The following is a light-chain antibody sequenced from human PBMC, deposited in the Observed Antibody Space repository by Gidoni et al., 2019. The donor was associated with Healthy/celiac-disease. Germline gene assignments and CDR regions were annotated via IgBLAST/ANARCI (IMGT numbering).Light chain of an antibody. CDR1: QSVSSY. V-gene: IGKV3-11*01. CDR2: DAY. Sequence: EIVLTQSPATLSLSPGERATLSCRASQSVSSYLAWYQQKPGQAPRLLIYDAYNRATGIPARFSGSGSGTDFTLTISSLEPEDFAVYYCQQRSNWPGTFGQXTKVEIK. CDR3: QQRSNWPGT. J-gene: IGKJ1*01.